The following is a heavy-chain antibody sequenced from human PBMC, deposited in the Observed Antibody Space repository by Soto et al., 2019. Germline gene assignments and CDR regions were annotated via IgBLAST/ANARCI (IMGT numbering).Heavy chain of an antibody. Sequence: SETLSLTCAVYGGSFSGYYWSWIRQPPGKGLEWIGEINHSGSTNYNPSLKSRVTISVDTSKNQFSLKLSSVAAADTAVYYCARGRIQLWLRGGNSYYGMDVWGQGTTVT. CDR1: GGSFSGYY. CDR3: ARGRIQLWLRGGNSYYGMDV. J-gene: IGHJ6*02. CDR2: INHSGST. V-gene: IGHV4-34*01. D-gene: IGHD5-18*01.